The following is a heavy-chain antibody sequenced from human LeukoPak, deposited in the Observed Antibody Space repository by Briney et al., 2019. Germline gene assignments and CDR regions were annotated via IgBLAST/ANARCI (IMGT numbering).Heavy chain of an antibody. V-gene: IGHV4-4*07. Sequence: PSETLSLTCTVSGGSISNYYWSWVRQPAGKGLEWIGRIYTSGSTSLHPSFKSRVTMSVDSSKSQFSLNLSSVTAADTAVYYCARRTGTRTKKDWYFDLWGRGTLVTVSS. CDR2: IYTSGST. J-gene: IGHJ2*01. D-gene: IGHD7-27*01. CDR1: GGSISNYY. CDR3: ARRTGTRTKKDWYFDL.